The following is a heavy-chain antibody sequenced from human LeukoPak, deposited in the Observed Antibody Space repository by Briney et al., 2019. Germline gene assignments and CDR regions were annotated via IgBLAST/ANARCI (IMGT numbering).Heavy chain of an antibody. D-gene: IGHD3-22*01. Sequence: GGSLRLSCAASGFTFSSYAMSWVRQAPGKGLEWVSVIYSSGGTFYTDSVKGRLTISRDCSKNTLHLQMNNLRVDDTAVYYCARDSNGPASWGQGTVVTVSS. V-gene: IGHV3-53*01. CDR1: GFTFSSYA. CDR3: ARDSNGPAS. CDR2: IYSSGGT. J-gene: IGHJ4*02.